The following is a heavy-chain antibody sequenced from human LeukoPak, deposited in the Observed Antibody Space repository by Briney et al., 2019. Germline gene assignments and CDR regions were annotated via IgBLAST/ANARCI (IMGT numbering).Heavy chain of an antibody. J-gene: IGHJ4*02. CDR1: GYTFTGYY. V-gene: IGHV1-2*02. CDR2: INPNSGGT. Sequence: ASVKVSCKASGYTFTGYYMHWVRQAPGQGLEWMGWINPNSGGTNYAQKFQGRVTMTRDTSISTAYMELSRLRSDDTAVYYCARGARGTVTMYYFDYWGQGTLVTVSS. CDR3: ARGARGTVTMYYFDY. D-gene: IGHD4-17*01.